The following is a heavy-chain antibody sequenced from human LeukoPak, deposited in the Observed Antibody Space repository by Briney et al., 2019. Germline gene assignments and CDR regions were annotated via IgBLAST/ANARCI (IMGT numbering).Heavy chain of an antibody. CDR1: GESLSSANW. J-gene: IGHJ4*02. Sequence: SGTLSLTCAVSGESLSSANWWIWVRQPPGKGLEWIGEVYHDGSFNYNPSLKSRVTILLDVSKNQFSLSLTSMTVADTAVYYCARGKENLDFWGQGTLVTASS. CDR3: ARGKENLDF. D-gene: IGHD2/OR15-2a*01. CDR2: VYHDGSF. V-gene: IGHV4-4*02.